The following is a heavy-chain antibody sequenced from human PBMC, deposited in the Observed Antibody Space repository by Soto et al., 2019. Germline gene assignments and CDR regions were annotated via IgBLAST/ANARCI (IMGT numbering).Heavy chain of an antibody. D-gene: IGHD6-19*01. Sequence: QVQLVQSGPEVKRPGSSVKVSCTSSGDTFSTDAISWGRQAPGEGLEWMGGIIPITETPNYLPRFQGRVTITADESTSTSYMELTSLSAEDTAMYFCARSSSAWFADSWGQGTLVTVSS. CDR3: ARSSSAWFADS. J-gene: IGHJ5*02. V-gene: IGHV1-69*12. CDR1: GDTFSTDA. CDR2: IIPITETP.